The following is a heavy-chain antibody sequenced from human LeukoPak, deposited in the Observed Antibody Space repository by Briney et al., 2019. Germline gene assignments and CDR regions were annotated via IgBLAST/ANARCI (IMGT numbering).Heavy chain of an antibody. Sequence: ASVKVSCKASGYTFTSYDINWVRQATGQGLEWMGWMNPNSGKTAYAQNFQGRVTITRNTSISTAYMELSSLRSEDTAVYYCAREDYYDSGSNDYWGQGTLVTVSS. CDR2: MNPNSGKT. CDR3: AREDYYDSGSNDY. V-gene: IGHV1-8*03. CDR1: GYTFTSYD. J-gene: IGHJ4*02. D-gene: IGHD3-22*01.